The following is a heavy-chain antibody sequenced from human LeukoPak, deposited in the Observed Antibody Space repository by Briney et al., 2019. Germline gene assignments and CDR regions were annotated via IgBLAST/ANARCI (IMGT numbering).Heavy chain of an antibody. CDR1: GGSISSSSYY. CDR3: ARGSYDYVWGSYRYGYFDY. J-gene: IGHJ4*02. D-gene: IGHD3-16*02. V-gene: IGHV4-61*05. CDR2: IYYSGST. Sequence: SETLSLTCTVSGGSISSSSYYWGWIRQPPGKGLEWIGYIYYSGSTNYNPSLKSRVTISVDTSKNQFSLKLSSVTAADTAVYYCARGSYDYVWGSYRYGYFDYWGQGTLVTVSS.